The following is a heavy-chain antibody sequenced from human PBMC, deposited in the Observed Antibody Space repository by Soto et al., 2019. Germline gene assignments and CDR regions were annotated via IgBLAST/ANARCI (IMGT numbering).Heavy chain of an antibody. D-gene: IGHD5-12*01. Sequence: QVQLVQSGAEVKKPGSSVKVSCKASGGTFSSYTISWVRQAPGQGLEWMGRIIPILGIANYAQKFQGRVTIPAEKSTSTAYMELSSLRSEDTAVYYCARISYSGYSFWGQGTMVTVSS. CDR1: GGTFSSYT. CDR2: IIPILGIA. J-gene: IGHJ3*01. V-gene: IGHV1-69*02. CDR3: ARISYSGYSF.